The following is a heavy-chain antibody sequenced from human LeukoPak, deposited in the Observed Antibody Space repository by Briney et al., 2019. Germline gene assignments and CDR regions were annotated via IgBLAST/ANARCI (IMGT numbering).Heavy chain of an antibody. D-gene: IGHD3-16*01. CDR2: IKQDGSEK. V-gene: IGHV3-7*05. J-gene: IGHJ4*02. Sequence: GGSLRLSCAASGFTFSRYWMSWVRQSPGKGLEWVANIKQDGSEKYYVDSVKGRFTISRDNAKNSLFLQMNSLRAEDTALYYCATAGWGPRTPFDYWGQGILVTVSS. CDR1: GFTFSRYW. CDR3: ATAGWGPRTPFDY.